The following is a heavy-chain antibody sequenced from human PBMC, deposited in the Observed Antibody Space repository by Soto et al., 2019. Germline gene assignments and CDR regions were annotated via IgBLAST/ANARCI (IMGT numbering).Heavy chain of an antibody. CDR1: GFTFSDYG. CDR3: ARGRSMIVVVTPSGGMDV. CDR2: ISYDGSSK. V-gene: IGHV3-30*03. D-gene: IGHD3-22*01. J-gene: IGHJ6*02. Sequence: PWGSLRLSCAASGFTFSDYGMHWVRQAPGKGLEWLAVISYDGSSKYYADAVKGRITISRDNSKNTLYLQMSSLRTEDTAVYSCARGRSMIVVVTPSGGMDVWGQGTTVTVSS.